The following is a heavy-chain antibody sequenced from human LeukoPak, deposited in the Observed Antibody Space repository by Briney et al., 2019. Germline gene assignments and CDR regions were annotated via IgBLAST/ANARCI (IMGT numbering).Heavy chain of an antibody. J-gene: IGHJ6*02. CDR1: GGTFSSYA. CDR3: ARGAGEKNHYYGMDV. CDR2: IIPIFGTA. V-gene: IGHV1-69*13. Sequence: ASVKVSCKASGGTFSSYAISWVRQAPGQGLEWMGGIIPIFGTANYAQKFQGRVTITADESTSTAYMELSSLRSEDTAVYYCARGAGEKNHYYGMDVWGQGTTVTVSS. D-gene: IGHD6-19*01.